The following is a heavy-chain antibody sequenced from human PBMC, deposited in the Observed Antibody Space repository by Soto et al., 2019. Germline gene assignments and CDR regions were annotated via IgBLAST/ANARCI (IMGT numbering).Heavy chain of an antibody. CDR1: GFTFSSYA. Sequence: GSLRLSCAASGFTFSSYAMSWVRQAPGKGLEWVSAISGSGGSTYYADSVKGRFTISRDNSKNTLYLQMNSLRAEDTAVYYCAKESRPKYYYDSSGYYYRWGQGTLVTVSS. CDR2: ISGSGGST. J-gene: IGHJ5*02. D-gene: IGHD3-22*01. CDR3: AKESRPKYYYDSSGYYYR. V-gene: IGHV3-23*01.